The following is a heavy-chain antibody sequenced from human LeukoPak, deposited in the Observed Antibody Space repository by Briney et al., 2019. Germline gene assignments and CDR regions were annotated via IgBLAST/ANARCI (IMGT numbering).Heavy chain of an antibody. CDR1: GGSISSGDYY. CDR3: ARGGETAAAGTFRY. V-gene: IGHV4-30-4*08. D-gene: IGHD6-13*01. CDR2: IYYSGST. J-gene: IGHJ4*02. Sequence: SQTLSLTCTVSGGSISSGDYYWSWIRQPPGKGLEWIGYIYYSGSTYYNPSFKSRVTISVDTSKNQFSLKLSSVTAADTAVYYCARGGETAAAGTFRYWGQGTLVTVSS.